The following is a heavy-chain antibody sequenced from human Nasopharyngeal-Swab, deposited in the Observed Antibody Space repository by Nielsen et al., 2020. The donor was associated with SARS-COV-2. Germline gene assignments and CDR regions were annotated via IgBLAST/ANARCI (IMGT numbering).Heavy chain of an antibody. J-gene: IGHJ2*01. D-gene: IGHD5-12*01. Sequence: SETLSLTCTVSGGSISSGGYYWSWIRQHPGKGLEWFGYIYYSGSTYYNPSLKSRITISVDTSKNQFSLKLSSVTAADTAVYYCARLIVATSWYFDLWGRGTLVTVSS. CDR3: ARLIVATSWYFDL. CDR1: GGSISSGGYY. CDR2: IYYSGST. V-gene: IGHV4-31*03.